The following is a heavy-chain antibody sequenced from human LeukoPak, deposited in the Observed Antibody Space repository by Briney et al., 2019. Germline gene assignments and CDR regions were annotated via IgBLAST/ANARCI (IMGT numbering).Heavy chain of an antibody. J-gene: IGHJ6*02. V-gene: IGHV3-74*01. D-gene: IGHD3-22*01. CDR3: ARDLDVGYYDSSGYYYNYYYYGMDV. CDR2: INSDGSST. CDR1: GFTFSSYW. Sequence: PGGSLRLSCAASGFTFSSYWMHWVRQAPGKGLVWVSRINSDGSSTSYADSVKGRFTISRDNAKNSLYLQMNSLRAEDTAVYYCARDLDVGYYDSSGYYYNYYYYGMDVWGQGTTVTVSS.